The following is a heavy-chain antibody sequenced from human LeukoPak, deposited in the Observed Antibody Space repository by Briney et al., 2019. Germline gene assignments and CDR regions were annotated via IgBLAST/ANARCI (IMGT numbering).Heavy chain of an antibody. V-gene: IGHV3-23*01. CDR1: GFTFSSYA. D-gene: IGHD5-12*01. Sequence: GGSLRLSCAASGFTFSSYAMSWVRQAPGKGLEWVSAVSGSSGRTYYADSVKGRFTISRDNTKNTLYLQMNSLRAEDTAVYYCAKDGAWLRFDDWGQGILVTVSS. CDR3: AKDGAWLRFDD. J-gene: IGHJ4*02. CDR2: VSGSSGRT.